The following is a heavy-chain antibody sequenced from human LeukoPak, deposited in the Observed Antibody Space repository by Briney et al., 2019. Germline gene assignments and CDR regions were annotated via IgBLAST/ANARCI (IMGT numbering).Heavy chain of an antibody. CDR2: IVWDDDR. V-gene: IGHV2-70*11. J-gene: IGHJ6*02. Sequence: RGPGPTLVKPTQTLTLTCTFSGFSFTSGKMCVSWIRQPPGRALEWLARIVWDDDRYYSTSLTTRLTLSKETSKNQVVLTMTNVEPVATATYYGARSTSDYFYYYGMDVWGQGDTVTVSS. CDR3: ARSTSDYFYYYGMDV. CDR1: GFSFTSGKMC.